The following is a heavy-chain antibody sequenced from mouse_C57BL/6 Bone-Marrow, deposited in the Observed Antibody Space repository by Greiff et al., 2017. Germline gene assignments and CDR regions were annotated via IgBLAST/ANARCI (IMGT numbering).Heavy chain of an antibody. CDR3: ARRDYDYDDCRYFDV. Sequence: QVQLQQPGAELVRPGSSVKLSCKASGYTFTSYWMDWVKQRPGQGLEWIGNIYPSDSETHYNQKFKDKATLTVDKSSSTAYMQLSSLTSEDSAVYYCARRDYDYDDCRYFDVWGTGTTVTVSS. V-gene: IGHV1-61*01. D-gene: IGHD2-4*01. CDR2: IYPSDSET. CDR1: GYTFTSYW. J-gene: IGHJ1*03.